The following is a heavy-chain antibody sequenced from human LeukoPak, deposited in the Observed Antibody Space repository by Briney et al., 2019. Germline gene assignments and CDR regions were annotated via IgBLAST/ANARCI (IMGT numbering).Heavy chain of an antibody. V-gene: IGHV3-11*04. CDR2: ISYRGDTI. J-gene: IGHJ4*02. D-gene: IGHD4-17*01. Sequence: GGSLRLSCAASGFTFSNYFMSWVRQAPGKGLEWVSYISYRGDTIYYADSVRGRFTISRDNTKNSLDLHMNTLRAEDTAVYYCASLYGEILDYWGQGTLVTVSS. CDR3: ASLYGEILDY. CDR1: GFTFSNYF.